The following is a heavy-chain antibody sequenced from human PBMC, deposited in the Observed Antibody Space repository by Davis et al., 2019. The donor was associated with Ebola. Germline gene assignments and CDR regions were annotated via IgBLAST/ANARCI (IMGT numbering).Heavy chain of an antibody. Sequence: ASVKVSCKASGYTFPSYDINWVRQATGQGLEWMGWMNPNSGNTGYAQKFQGRVTMTRNTSISTAYMELSILRSEDTAVYYCARAPYYYDSSGYYPEDIWGQGTMVTVSS. CDR3: ARAPYYYDSSGYYPEDI. D-gene: IGHD3-22*01. CDR2: MNPNSGNT. J-gene: IGHJ3*02. CDR1: GYTFPSYD. V-gene: IGHV1-8*01.